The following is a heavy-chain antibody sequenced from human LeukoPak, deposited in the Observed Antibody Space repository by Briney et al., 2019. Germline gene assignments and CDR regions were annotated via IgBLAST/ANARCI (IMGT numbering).Heavy chain of an antibody. CDR1: GGTFSSYA. J-gene: IGHJ5*02. CDR2: IIPIFGTA. D-gene: IGHD3-10*01. V-gene: IGHV1-69*13. CDR3: ARDPLRFGELFGNWFDP. Sequence: ASVKVSCKASGGTFSSYAISWVRQAPGQGLEWMGGIIPIFGTANYAQKFQGRVTITADESTSTAYMELRSLRSDDTAVYYCARDPLRFGELFGNWFDPWGQGTLVTVSS.